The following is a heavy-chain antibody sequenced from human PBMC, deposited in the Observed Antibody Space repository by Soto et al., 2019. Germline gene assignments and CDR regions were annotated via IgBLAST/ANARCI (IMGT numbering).Heavy chain of an antibody. CDR2: INHSGST. D-gene: IGHD6-6*01. CDR3: GRGRFRAIAARGIDV. J-gene: IGHJ6*02. V-gene: IGHV4-34*01. CDR1: GGSFSGYY. Sequence: PSETLSLTCAVYGGSFSGYYWSWIRQPPGKGLEWIGEINHSGSTNYNPSLKSRVTISVDTSKNQFSLKLSSVTAADTAVYYCGRGRFRAIAARGIDVCGQGTTVTVYS.